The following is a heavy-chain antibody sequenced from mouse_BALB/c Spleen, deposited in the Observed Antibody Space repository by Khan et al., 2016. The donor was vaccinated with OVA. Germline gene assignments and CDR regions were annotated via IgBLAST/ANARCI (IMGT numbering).Heavy chain of an antibody. V-gene: IGHV2-6-4*01. Sequence: QVQLQQSGPDLVAPSQSLSITCTVSGFSLSRYNIHWVRQPPGKGLEWLGMIWGGGGTDYNSTLTSRLSIRKDNSKSQVLLKMNSLQTDDTAIYYCARAYYRYDGYYAMDYWGQGTSVTVSS. CDR1: GFSLSRYN. D-gene: IGHD2-14*01. CDR3: ARAYYRYDGYYAMDY. J-gene: IGHJ4*01. CDR2: IWGGGGT.